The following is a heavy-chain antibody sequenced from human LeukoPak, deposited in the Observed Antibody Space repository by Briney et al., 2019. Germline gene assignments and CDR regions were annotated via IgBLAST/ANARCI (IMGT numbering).Heavy chain of an antibody. D-gene: IGHD6-13*01. CDR3: ASGRQLGY. V-gene: IGHV3-11*06. J-gene: IGHJ4*02. CDR2: IRGSSSNT. CDR1: GFTFSDYY. Sequence: GGSLRLSCVASGFTFSDYYMSWIRQAPGRGLEWVSYIRGSSSNTKYADSVKGRFTISRDNAKNSLYLQMNSLRAEDTAVYYCASGRQLGYWGQGTLVTVSS.